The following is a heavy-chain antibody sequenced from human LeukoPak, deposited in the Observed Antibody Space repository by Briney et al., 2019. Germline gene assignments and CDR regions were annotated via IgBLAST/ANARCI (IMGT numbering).Heavy chain of an antibody. D-gene: IGHD1-26*01. Sequence: GGSLRLSCAASGFTFSSYAMSWVRQAPGKGLEWASAISGSGGSTYYADSVKGRFTISRDNSKNTLYLQINSLRAEDTAVYYCAKGIVGATRKINFFDYWGQGTLVTVSS. V-gene: IGHV3-23*01. CDR3: AKGIVGATRKINFFDY. CDR2: ISGSGGST. CDR1: GFTFSSYA. J-gene: IGHJ4*02.